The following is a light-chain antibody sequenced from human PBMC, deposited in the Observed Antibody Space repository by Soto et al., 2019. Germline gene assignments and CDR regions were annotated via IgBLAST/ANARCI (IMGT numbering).Light chain of an antibody. Sequence: EIVLTQSPGTLSLSPGERDTLSCRASQTVTSDYLAWYQQKPGQAPRLLIYGASDRATGIPDRFSASGSGTDFTLTISRLEPQDCAIYYCQQYGDSPLTFGGGTRVDIK. CDR1: QTVTSDY. V-gene: IGKV3-20*01. CDR2: GAS. CDR3: QQYGDSPLT. J-gene: IGKJ4*01.